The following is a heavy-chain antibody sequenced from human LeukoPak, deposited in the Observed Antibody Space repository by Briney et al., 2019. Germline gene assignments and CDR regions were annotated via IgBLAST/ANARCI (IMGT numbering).Heavy chain of an antibody. CDR1: GGSFSGYY. CDR2: INHSGST. V-gene: IGHV4-34*01. J-gene: IGHJ6*02. CDR3: AGGPSPPYYYGSGSYFVYYYYGMDV. D-gene: IGHD3-10*01. Sequence: SETLSLTCAVYGGSFSGYYWSWIRQPPGKGLEWIGEINHSGSTNYNPSLKSRVTISVDTSKNQFSLKLSSVTAADTAVYYCAGGPSPPYYYGSGSYFVYYYYGMDVWGQGTTVTASS.